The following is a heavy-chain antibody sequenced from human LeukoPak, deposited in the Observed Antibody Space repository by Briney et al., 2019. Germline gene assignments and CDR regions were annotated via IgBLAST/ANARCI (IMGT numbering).Heavy chain of an antibody. CDR1: GFTFRSYN. J-gene: IGHJ5*02. D-gene: IGHD2-15*01. CDR3: AILCSGGSCDLNWFDP. V-gene: IGHV3-48*01. CDR2: IRSSSSTI. Sequence: GGSLRLSCAASGFTFRSYNMNWVRQAPGKGLEWVSYIRSSSSTIYYADSVKGRFTISRDNAKNSLYLQMNSLRAEDTAVYYCAILCSGGSCDLNWFDPWGQGTLVTVSS.